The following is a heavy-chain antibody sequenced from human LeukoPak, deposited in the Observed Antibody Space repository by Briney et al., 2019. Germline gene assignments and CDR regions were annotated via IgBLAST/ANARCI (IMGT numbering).Heavy chain of an antibody. Sequence: SEILSLTCAVSGGSISSGGYSWTWIRQPPGKGLEWIGYIYHSGSTYYNPSLKSRVTISVDRSKNQFSLKLSSVTAADTAVYYCARVPEAGAFDYWGQASLVSVSS. V-gene: IGHV4-30-2*01. CDR1: GGSISSGGYS. CDR2: IYHSGST. D-gene: IGHD6-13*01. J-gene: IGHJ4*01. CDR3: ARVPEAGAFDY.